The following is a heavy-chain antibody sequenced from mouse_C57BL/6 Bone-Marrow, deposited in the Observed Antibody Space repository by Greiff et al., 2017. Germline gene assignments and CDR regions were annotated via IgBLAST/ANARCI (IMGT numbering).Heavy chain of an antibody. Sequence: VQLEESGAELARPGASVKLSCKASGYTFTSYGISWVKQRTGQGLEWIGEIYPRSGNTYYHAKFKGKATLTADKSSRAAYMELRSLTSEDSAVYFCARGDSYYFDYWGQGTTLTVSS. CDR3: ARGDSYYFDY. J-gene: IGHJ2*01. V-gene: IGHV1-81*01. CDR2: IYPRSGNT. CDR1: GYTFTSYG.